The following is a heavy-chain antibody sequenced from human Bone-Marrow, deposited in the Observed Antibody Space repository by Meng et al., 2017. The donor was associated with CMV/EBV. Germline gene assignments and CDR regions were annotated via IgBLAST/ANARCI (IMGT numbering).Heavy chain of an antibody. CDR1: GFTVSSNY. J-gene: IGHJ3*02. V-gene: IGHV3-66*02. Sequence: GESLKISCAASGFTVSSNYMSWVRQAPGKGLEWVSVIYSDGSSYYADSVKGRFTISRDNSKNTLYLQMNSLRAEDTAVYYCARDQSRSTWDAFDIWGQGTMVTASS. CDR3: ARDQSRSTWDAFDI. D-gene: IGHD6-13*01. CDR2: IYSDGSS.